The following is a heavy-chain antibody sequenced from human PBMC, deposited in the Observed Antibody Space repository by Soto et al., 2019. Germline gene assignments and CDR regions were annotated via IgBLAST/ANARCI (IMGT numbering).Heavy chain of an antibody. J-gene: IGHJ6*02. CDR2: IYYSGST. V-gene: IGHV4-61*01. Sequence: SETLCLPCTVAEGNISSGSYHRSWIRQPPGKGLEWIGYIYYSGSTNYNPSLKSRVTISVDTSKNQFSLKLSSVTAADTAVYYCARDQVDDFSYYYGMDVWGQGTTVTVSS. D-gene: IGHD3-3*01. CDR3: ARDQVDDFSYYYGMDV. CDR1: EGNISSGSYH.